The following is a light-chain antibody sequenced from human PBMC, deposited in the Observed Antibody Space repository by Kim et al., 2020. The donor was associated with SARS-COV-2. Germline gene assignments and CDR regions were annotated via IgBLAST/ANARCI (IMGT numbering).Light chain of an antibody. CDR2: DAT. V-gene: IGKV3-15*01. Sequence: VSPGERAPLSCRASQTIKNRLVWYQHKPGQAPRLLIYDATTRATGVPARFIGSGSETDFTLTISSLQSEDFAVYYCQQSNDWPPLTFGQGTKVDIK. CDR1: QTIKNR. J-gene: IGKJ1*01. CDR3: QQSNDWPPLT.